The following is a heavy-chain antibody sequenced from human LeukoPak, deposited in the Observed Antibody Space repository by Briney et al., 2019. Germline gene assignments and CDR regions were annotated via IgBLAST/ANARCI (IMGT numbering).Heavy chain of an antibody. D-gene: IGHD3-10*01. CDR2: ISSSGNTI. J-gene: IGHJ5*02. CDR3: ASMVRGVIGYNWFDP. CDR1: GFTFSDFY. Sequence: GGSLRLSCTASGFTFSDFYMTWIRQAPGKGLEWISYISSSGNTIYYTESVKGRFTISRDNVKNSLYLQMNSLGVEDTAVYYCASMVRGVIGYNWFDPWGQGTLVTVSS. V-gene: IGHV3-11*01.